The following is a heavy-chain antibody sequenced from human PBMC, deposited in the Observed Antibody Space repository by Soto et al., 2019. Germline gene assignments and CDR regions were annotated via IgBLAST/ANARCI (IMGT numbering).Heavy chain of an antibody. CDR3: ARGLRWYNWNAPGNFDY. J-gene: IGHJ4*02. CDR1: GGSFSGYY. CDR2: INHSGST. Sequence: SETLSLTCAVYGGSFSGYYWSWIRQPPGKGLEWIGEINHSGSTNYNPSLKSRVTISVDTSKNQFSLKLSSVTAADTAVYYCARGLRWYNWNAPGNFDYWGQGTLVTVSS. V-gene: IGHV4-34*01. D-gene: IGHD1-20*01.